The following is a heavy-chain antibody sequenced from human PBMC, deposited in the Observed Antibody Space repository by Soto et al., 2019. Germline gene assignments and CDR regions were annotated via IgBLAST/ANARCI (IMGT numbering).Heavy chain of an antibody. CDR3: AKDITSSGWDDAFDI. Sequence: EVQLVESGGGLVQPGRSLRLSCAASGFTFDDYAMHWVRQAPGKGLEWVSGISWNSGSIGYADSVKGRFTISRDNAKNPLYLQMNSLRAEDTALYYCAKDITSSGWDDAFDIWGQGTMVTVSS. D-gene: IGHD6-19*01. CDR2: ISWNSGSI. V-gene: IGHV3-9*01. J-gene: IGHJ3*02. CDR1: GFTFDDYA.